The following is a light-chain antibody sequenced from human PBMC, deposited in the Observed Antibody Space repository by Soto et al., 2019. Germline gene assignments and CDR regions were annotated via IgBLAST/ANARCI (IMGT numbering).Light chain of an antibody. Sequence: QSVLTQPPSTSGTPGQTVTISCSGGASNFAIHAVSWYQHLPGTAPKLLLYNDYQRPSGVSDRFSGSKSGTSASLAITGLQSDDEGDYYCAAWDESLNGPLYVFGTGTKLTVL. J-gene: IGLJ1*01. V-gene: IGLV1-44*01. CDR1: ASNFAIHA. CDR2: NDY. CDR3: AAWDESLNGPLYV.